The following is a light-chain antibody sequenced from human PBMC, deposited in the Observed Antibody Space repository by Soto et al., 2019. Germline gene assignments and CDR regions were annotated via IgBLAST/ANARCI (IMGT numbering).Light chain of an antibody. CDR1: QDIAIY. V-gene: IGKV1-9*01. Sequence: IQLTQSPSSLSASVGDRVTITCRAGQDIAIYLAWYQQKPGEAPKLLIYAASTLYGGVPSRFSGSGSGTDFALTITSLQAEDFATYYCQQLRMYPSTFGGGTRWIS. CDR3: QQLRMYPST. CDR2: AAS. J-gene: IGKJ4*01.